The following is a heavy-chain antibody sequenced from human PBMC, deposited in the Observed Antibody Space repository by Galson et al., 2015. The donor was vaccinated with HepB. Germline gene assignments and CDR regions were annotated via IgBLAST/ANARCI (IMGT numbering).Heavy chain of an antibody. D-gene: IGHD2-15*01. Sequence: SLRLSCAASGFTFSSYWMHWVRQAPGKGLVWVSRINSDGSSTSYADSVKGRFTISRDNAKNTLYLQMNSLRAEDTAVYYCARGPAPRGATPARRGPYPLDYWGQGTLVTVSS. CDR2: INSDGSST. J-gene: IGHJ4*02. CDR1: GFTFSSYW. V-gene: IGHV3-74*01. CDR3: ARGPAPRGATPARRGPYPLDY.